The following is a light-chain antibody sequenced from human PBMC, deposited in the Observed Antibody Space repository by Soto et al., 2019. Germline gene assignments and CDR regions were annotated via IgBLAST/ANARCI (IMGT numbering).Light chain of an antibody. CDR2: DAS. J-gene: IGKJ1*01. Sequence: GDRVAIPCRASQSISTWLAWYQQKPGKAPKLLISDASTLESGVPSRFSGSGSGTEFTLTISSLQPDDSATYYCQQYSSYWTLGQGTKVDIK. CDR3: QQYSSYWT. V-gene: IGKV1-5*01. CDR1: QSISTW.